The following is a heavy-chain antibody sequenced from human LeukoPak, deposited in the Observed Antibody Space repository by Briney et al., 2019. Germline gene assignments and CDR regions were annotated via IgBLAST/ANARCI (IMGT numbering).Heavy chain of an antibody. CDR1: GGSISSGGYY. V-gene: IGHV4-31*03. CDR3: ATSRRGDYYDSSGYYYVFGY. J-gene: IGHJ4*02. Sequence: PSETLSLTCTVSGGSISSGGYYWSWIRQHPGKGLEWIGYIYYSGSTYYNPSLKSRVTISVDTSKNQFPLKLSSVTAADTAVYYGATSRRGDYYDSSGYYYVFGYWGQGTLVTVSS. CDR2: IYYSGST. D-gene: IGHD3-22*01.